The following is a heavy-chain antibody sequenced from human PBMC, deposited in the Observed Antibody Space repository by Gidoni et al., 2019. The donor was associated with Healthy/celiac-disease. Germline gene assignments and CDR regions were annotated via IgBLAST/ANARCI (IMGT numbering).Heavy chain of an antibody. D-gene: IGHD6-19*01. Sequence: EVQLVEYGGGLVQPGGSLRLYCAASGFTFSSYAMSWVRQAPGKGLEWVSAISGSGGSTYYADSVKGRFTISRDNSKTTLYLQMNSLRAEDTAVYYCDAVGSGWYFDYWGQGTLVTVSS. V-gene: IGHV3-23*04. CDR1: GFTFSSYA. CDR3: DAVGSGWYFDY. J-gene: IGHJ4*02. CDR2: ISGSGGST.